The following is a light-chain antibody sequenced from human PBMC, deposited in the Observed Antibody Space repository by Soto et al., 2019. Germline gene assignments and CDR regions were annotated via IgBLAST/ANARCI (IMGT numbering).Light chain of an antibody. J-gene: IGKJ5*01. V-gene: IGKV3-20*01. Sequence: EIVLTQSPGTLSLSPGERATLSCRASQSVTGSYLAWYQQKPGQAPRLLISGASSRATGIPDRFSGSGSGADFTLIISTLEPEDFAVYYCQQYGNSPITFGQGTRLEIK. CDR2: GAS. CDR1: QSVTGSY. CDR3: QQYGNSPIT.